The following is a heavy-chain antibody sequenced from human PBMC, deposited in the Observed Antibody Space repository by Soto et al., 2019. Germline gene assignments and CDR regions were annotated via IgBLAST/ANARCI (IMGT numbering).Heavy chain of an antibody. J-gene: IGHJ6*02. CDR1: GDSVSSNSAA. Sequence: SQTLSLTCAISGDSVSSNSAAWNWIRQSPSRGLEWLGRTYYRSKWYNEYAVSVKSRITINPDTSKNQFSLQLNSVTPEDTAVYYCARVLWFGELFNYGMDVWGQGTTVTVSS. D-gene: IGHD3-10*01. CDR2: TYYRSKWYN. CDR3: ARVLWFGELFNYGMDV. V-gene: IGHV6-1*01.